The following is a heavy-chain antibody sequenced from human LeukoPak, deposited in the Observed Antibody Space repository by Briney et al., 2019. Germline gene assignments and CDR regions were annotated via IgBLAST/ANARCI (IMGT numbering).Heavy chain of an antibody. CDR1: GFTFSDYY. J-gene: IGHJ5*02. V-gene: IGHV3-11*05. CDR2: ISSSSSHT. D-gene: IGHD3-10*01. Sequence: GGSLRLSCAASGFTFSDYYMTWIRQAPGKGLEWVSYISSSSSHTEYADSVKGRFTISRDNAKNSVYLQMNSLRADDTAVYHCAREGGYGSGRGWFDPWGQGTLVTVSS. CDR3: AREGGYGSGRGWFDP.